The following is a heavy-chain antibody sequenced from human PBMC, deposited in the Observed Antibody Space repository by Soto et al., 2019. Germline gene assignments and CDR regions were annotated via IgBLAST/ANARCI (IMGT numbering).Heavy chain of an antibody. CDR3: ARDLLLGVGDDFWSGYYAAGPYYYYGMDV. V-gene: IGHV1-69*13. CDR2: IIPIFGTA. CDR1: GGTFSSYA. J-gene: IGHJ6*02. Sequence: GASVKVSCKASGGTFSSYAISWVRQAPGQGLEWTGGIIPIFGTANYAQKSQGRVTITADESTSTAYMELSSLRSEDTAVYYCARDLLLGVGDDFWSGYYAAGPYYYYGMDVWGRGTTVTVSS. D-gene: IGHD3-3*01.